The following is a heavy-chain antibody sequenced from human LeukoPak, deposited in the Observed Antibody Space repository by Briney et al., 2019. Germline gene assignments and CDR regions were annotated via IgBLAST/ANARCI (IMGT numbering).Heavy chain of an antibody. CDR2: INHSGST. Sequence: SETLSLTCAVYGGSFSGYYWSWIRQPPGKGLEWIGEINHSGSTNYNPSLKGRVTISVDTSKNQFSLKLSSVTAADTAVYYCARGEDIVVVPAAITGNWFDPWGQGTLVTVSS. CDR1: GGSFSGYY. D-gene: IGHD2-2*02. J-gene: IGHJ5*02. V-gene: IGHV4-34*01. CDR3: ARGEDIVVVPAAITGNWFDP.